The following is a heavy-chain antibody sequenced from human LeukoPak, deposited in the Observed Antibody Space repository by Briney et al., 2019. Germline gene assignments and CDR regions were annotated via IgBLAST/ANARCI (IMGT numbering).Heavy chain of an antibody. V-gene: IGHV3-64*01. J-gene: IGHJ4*02. CDR1: GFTFSNYA. CDR2: ISSNGGNT. Sequence: GGSLRLSCAASGFTFSNYAIHWVRQAPGKGLEHVSAISSNGGNTYYANSVKGRFTISRDNSKNTLYLQMSGLRAEDTAVYYCASAWHLGIVVVMLDYWGQGTLVTVSS. D-gene: IGHD3-22*01. CDR3: ASAWHLGIVVVMLDY.